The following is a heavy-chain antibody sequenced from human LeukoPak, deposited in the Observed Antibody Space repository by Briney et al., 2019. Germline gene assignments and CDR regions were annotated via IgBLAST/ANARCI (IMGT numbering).Heavy chain of an antibody. D-gene: IGHD6-19*01. CDR3: AKDGVSVAGTWEYYFDY. CDR2: IWYDGSKK. V-gene: IGHV3-33*03. Sequence: GGSLRLSCAASGFTFSNYGMHWVRQAPGKGLEWVAIIWYDGSKKYYADSVKGRFTISRDKSKNTLYLQMNSLRAEDTAVYYCAKDGVSVAGTWEYYFDYWGQGTLVTVSS. CDR1: GFTFSNYG. J-gene: IGHJ4*02.